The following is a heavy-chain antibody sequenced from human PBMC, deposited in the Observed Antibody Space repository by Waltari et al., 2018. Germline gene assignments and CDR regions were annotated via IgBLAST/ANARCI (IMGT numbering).Heavy chain of an antibody. Sequence: EVQLVESGGGLVQPGESLRLSCAASGFSFSNYAMSWVRQATGKGLEWVSAVRGSSDNTHYADSVKGRFTISRDNSKNTLYLQMNSLRAEDTVVYYCAREPEQLVTYFDYWGQGTLVTVSS. CDR3: AREPEQLVTYFDY. V-gene: IGHV3-23*04. CDR1: GFSFSNYA. CDR2: VRGSSDNT. J-gene: IGHJ4*02. D-gene: IGHD6-6*01.